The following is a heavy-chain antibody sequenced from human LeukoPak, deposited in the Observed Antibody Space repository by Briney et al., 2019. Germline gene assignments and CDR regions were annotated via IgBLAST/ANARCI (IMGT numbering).Heavy chain of an antibody. CDR2: IYPGDSDT. J-gene: IGHJ4*02. CDR3: ARGENDYVWGSYRPLDFDY. D-gene: IGHD3-16*02. Sequence: GESLKISCKGSGYTFTSYWIGWVRQMPGKGLEWMGIIYPGDSDTRYRPSFQGQVTISADKSISTAYLQRSSLKASDTAMYYCARGENDYVWGSYRPLDFDYWGQGTLVTVSS. V-gene: IGHV5-51*01. CDR1: GYTFTSYW.